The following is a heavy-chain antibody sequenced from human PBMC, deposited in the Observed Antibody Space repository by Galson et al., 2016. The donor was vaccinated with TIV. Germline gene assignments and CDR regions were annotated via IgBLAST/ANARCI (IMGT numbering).Heavy chain of an antibody. CDR1: EYFFGAYW. J-gene: IGHJ4*02. D-gene: IGHD3-10*01. V-gene: IGHV5-51*01. CDR3: ARLQGIGSGSYYEF. CDR2: VYPGDSQT. Sequence: QSGAEVKKPGESLRISCKASEYFFGAYWIGWVRQMSGKGLEWMGIVYPGDSQTRYSPSFEGQVTLSVDKSISTAYLQWSSLRASDTAMYYCARLQGIGSGSYYEFWGQGTLVTVSS.